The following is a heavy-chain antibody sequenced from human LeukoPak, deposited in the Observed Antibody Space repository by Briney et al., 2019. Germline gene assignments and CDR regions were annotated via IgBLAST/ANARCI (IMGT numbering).Heavy chain of an antibody. J-gene: IGHJ3*02. CDR3: AKDRTPYSRSGGYYLGAFDI. CDR2: LSGSGGAT. CDR1: GLTFSNYA. D-gene: IGHD3-10*01. Sequence: GGSLRLSCAASGLTFSNYAMTWVRLAPGKGLEWVSSLSGSGGATWYAGSVKGRFAISRDNSKNTLYLRMNSLRAEDTAVYYCAKDRTPYSRSGGYYLGAFDIWGHGTLVTVSS. V-gene: IGHV3-23*01.